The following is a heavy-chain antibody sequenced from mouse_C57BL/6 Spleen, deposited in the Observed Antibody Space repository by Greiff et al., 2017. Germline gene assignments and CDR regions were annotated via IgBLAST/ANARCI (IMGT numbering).Heavy chain of an antibody. J-gene: IGHJ2*01. CDR1: ASAFSSYW. Sequence: QLQLKQSGAELVKPGASVKISCKASASAFSSYWMNWVKQRPGRGLGWIGQIYPGDGVTNSNGKFKGKATLTADKSSSTAYMQLSSLTSEDSAVYFCARESYGYDDFDYWGQGTTLTVSS. CDR3: ARESYGYDDFDY. V-gene: IGHV1-80*01. D-gene: IGHD2-2*01. CDR2: IYPGDGVT.